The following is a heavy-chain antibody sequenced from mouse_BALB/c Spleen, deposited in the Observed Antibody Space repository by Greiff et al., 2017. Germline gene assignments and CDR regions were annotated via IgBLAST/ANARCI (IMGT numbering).Heavy chain of an antibody. CDR3: AREGYAMDY. J-gene: IGHJ4*01. Sequence: EVKLMESGGGLVQPGGSRKLSCAASGFTFSDYGMAWVRQAPGKGPEWVAFISNLAYSIYYAYTVTGRFTISRENAKNTLYLEMSSLRSEDTAMYYCAREGYAMDYWGQGTSVTVSS. CDR1: GFTFSDYG. V-gene: IGHV5-15*02. CDR2: ISNLAYSI.